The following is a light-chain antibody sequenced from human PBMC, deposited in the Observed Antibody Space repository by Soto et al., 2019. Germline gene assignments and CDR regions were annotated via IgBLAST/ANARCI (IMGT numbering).Light chain of an antibody. Sequence: QSALTQPASVSGSPGQSITISCTGTSSDVGGYNYVSWYQQHPGKVPKLMIYEVSNRPSGVSNRFSGSKSGNTASLTISGLQEADEADYYCCSSTRTTTYVIFGGGTKLTVL. CDR2: EVS. CDR1: SSDVGGYNY. CDR3: CSSTRTTTYVI. V-gene: IGLV2-14*01. J-gene: IGLJ2*01.